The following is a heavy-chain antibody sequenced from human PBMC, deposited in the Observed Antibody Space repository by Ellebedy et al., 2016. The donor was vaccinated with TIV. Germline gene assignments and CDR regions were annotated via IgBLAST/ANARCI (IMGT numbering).Heavy chain of an antibody. CDR1: GGSISRSSHY. CDR2: IHYSGSP. D-gene: IGHD3-9*01. V-gene: IGHV4-39*07. Sequence: MPSETLSLTCTVSGGSISRSSHYWGWIRQPPGKGLEWIGSIHYSGSPFYNPSLMSRVTLSVDTSKNQFSLKLISVTAADTAVYYCARGGGVYDILTGPDSWGQGTLVTVSS. J-gene: IGHJ4*02. CDR3: ARGGGVYDILTGPDS.